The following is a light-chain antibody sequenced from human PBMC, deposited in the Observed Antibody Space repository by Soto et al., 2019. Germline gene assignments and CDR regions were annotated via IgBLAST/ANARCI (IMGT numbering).Light chain of an antibody. CDR3: QQYNNWQKT. CDR2: GAS. CDR1: QSVSSN. J-gene: IGKJ1*01. V-gene: IGKV3-15*01. Sequence: EIVMTQSPATLSVSPGERATLSCRASQSVSSNLAWYQQKPGQAPRLLIYGASTRATGIPARFSGSGSGTEFNLTLRSPQSEDFAGYYCQQYNNWQKTFGQGTKVEIK.